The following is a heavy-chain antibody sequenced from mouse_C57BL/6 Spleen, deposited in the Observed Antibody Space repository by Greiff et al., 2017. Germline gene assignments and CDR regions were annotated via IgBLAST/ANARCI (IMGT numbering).Heavy chain of an antibody. J-gene: IGHJ2*01. CDR2: IHPSDSDT. Sequence: VQLQQPGAELVKPGASVKVSCKASGYTFTSYWMHWVKQRPGQGLEWIGRIHPSDSDTNYNQKFKGKATLTVDKSSSTAYMQLSSLTSEDSAVXDCAIGQLRPLYYFDYWGQGTTLTVSS. D-gene: IGHD3-2*02. CDR1: GYTFTSYW. CDR3: AIGQLRPLYYFDY. V-gene: IGHV1-74*04.